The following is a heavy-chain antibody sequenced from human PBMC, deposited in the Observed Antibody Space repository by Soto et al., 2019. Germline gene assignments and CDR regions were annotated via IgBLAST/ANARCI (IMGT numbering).Heavy chain of an antibody. CDR3: ARGRGGDYKNWFDP. CDR2: INPNSGGT. Sequence: GASVKVSCKASGYTFTGYYMHWVRQAPGQGLEWMGWINPNSGGTNYAQKFQGWVTMTRDTSISTAYMELSRLRSDDTAVYYCARGRGGDYKNWFDPWGQGTLVTVSS. V-gene: IGHV1-2*04. J-gene: IGHJ5*02. D-gene: IGHD4-17*01. CDR1: GYTFTGYY.